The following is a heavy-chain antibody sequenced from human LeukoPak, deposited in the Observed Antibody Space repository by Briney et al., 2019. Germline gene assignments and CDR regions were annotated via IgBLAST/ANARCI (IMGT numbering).Heavy chain of an antibody. J-gene: IGHJ4*02. CDR2: ISSSSSYI. CDR1: GFTFSSYA. Sequence: GGSLRLSCAASGFTFSSYAMSWVRQAPGKGLEWVSSISSSSSYIYYADSVKGRFTISRDNAKNSLYLQMNSLRAEDTAVYYCARDYGSGSYYNDYWGQGTLVTVSS. D-gene: IGHD3-10*01. CDR3: ARDYGSGSYYNDY. V-gene: IGHV3-21*01.